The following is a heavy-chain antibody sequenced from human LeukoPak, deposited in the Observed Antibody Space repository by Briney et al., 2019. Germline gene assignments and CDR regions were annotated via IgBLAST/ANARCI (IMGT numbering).Heavy chain of an antibody. CDR2: IYSGGST. CDR3: AREKLPWFGGPGYLDV. V-gene: IGHV3-66*01. Sequence: GGSLRLSCAASGFTVSSNYTSWVRQAPGKGLEWVSVIYSGGSTYYADSVKGRFTISRDNSKNTLYLQMNSLRAEDTAVYYCAREKLPWFGGPGYLDVWGKGTTVTISS. CDR1: GFTVSSNY. D-gene: IGHD3-10*01. J-gene: IGHJ6*04.